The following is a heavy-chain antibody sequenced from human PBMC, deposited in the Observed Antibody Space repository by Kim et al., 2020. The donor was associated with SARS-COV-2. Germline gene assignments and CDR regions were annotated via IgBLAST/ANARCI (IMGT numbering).Heavy chain of an antibody. D-gene: IGHD3-22*01. J-gene: IGHJ4*02. V-gene: IGHV1-3*01. Sequence: KYSQKFQGRVTLTRDTSASTAYMELSSLRSEDTAVYYCARGPAVVILFDYWGQGTLVTVSS. CDR3: ARGPAVVILFDY.